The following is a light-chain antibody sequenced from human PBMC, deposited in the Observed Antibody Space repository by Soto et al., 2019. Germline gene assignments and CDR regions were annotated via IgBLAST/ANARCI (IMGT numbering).Light chain of an antibody. CDR2: EVS. J-gene: IGLJ1*01. CDR3: SLYTSSSTYV. CDR1: SSDVGSYNR. Sequence: QSFLTQPPSVSGSPGRSVTISCTGTSSDVGSYNRVSWYQQPPGTGPKLMIYEVSNRPSGVPDRFSGSKSGNTASLTISGLQAEDEADYYCSLYTSSSTYVFGTGTKVTVL. V-gene: IGLV2-18*01.